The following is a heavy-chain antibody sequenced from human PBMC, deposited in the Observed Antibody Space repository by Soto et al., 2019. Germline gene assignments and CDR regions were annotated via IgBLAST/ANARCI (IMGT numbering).Heavy chain of an antibody. D-gene: IGHD3-10*01. V-gene: IGHV3-74*01. Sequence: VGSLRLSCAASGFTFSSYWMHWVRQAPGKGLVWVSRINSDGSSTSYADSVKGRFTISRDNAKNTLYLQMNSLRAEDTAVYYCARGSYYGSGSYYNVYYYYGMDVWGQGTTVTVSS. CDR1: GFTFSSYW. J-gene: IGHJ6*02. CDR3: ARGSYYGSGSYYNVYYYYGMDV. CDR2: INSDGSST.